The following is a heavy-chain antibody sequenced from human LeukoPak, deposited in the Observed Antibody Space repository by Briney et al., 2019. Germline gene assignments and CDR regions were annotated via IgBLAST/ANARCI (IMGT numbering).Heavy chain of an antibody. J-gene: IGHJ4*02. Sequence: PSETLSLTCAVYGGSFSGYYWSWIRQPLGKGLEWIGEINHSGSTNYNPSLKSRVTISVDTSKNQFSLKLSSVTAADTAVYYCARVGEMATITDYWGQGTLVTVSS. D-gene: IGHD5-24*01. CDR2: INHSGST. CDR3: ARVGEMATITDY. V-gene: IGHV4-34*01. CDR1: GGSFSGYY.